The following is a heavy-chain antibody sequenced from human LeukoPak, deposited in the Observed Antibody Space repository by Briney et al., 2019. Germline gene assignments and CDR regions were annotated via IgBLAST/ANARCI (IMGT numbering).Heavy chain of an antibody. V-gene: IGHV4-39*01. J-gene: IGHJ4*02. CDR2: IYYSGSP. Sequence: PSETLSLTCTVSDGSISSSSYYGGWIRQPPGKGLEWIGSIYYSGSPFYNPSLKSPVTISVDTSKNQSCLKLRSVTAADTAVYYCARHGGPAPVYYFDYWGQGTLVTVSS. D-gene: IGHD6-13*01. CDR3: ARHGGPAPVYYFDY. CDR1: DGSISSSSYY.